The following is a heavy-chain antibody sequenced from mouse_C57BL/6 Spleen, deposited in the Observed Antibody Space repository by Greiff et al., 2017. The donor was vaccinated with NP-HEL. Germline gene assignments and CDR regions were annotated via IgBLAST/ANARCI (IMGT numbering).Heavy chain of an antibody. CDR2: INPSTGGT. CDR3: ARPAYYSNPFFDY. J-gene: IGHJ2*01. CDR1: GYSFTGYY. Sequence: VQLQQSGPELVKPGASVKISCKASGYSFTGYYMNWVKQSPEKSLEWIGEINPSTGGTTYNQKFKAKATLTVDKSSSTAYMQLKSLTSEDSAVYYCARPAYYSNPFFDYWGQGTTLTVSS. D-gene: IGHD2-5*01. V-gene: IGHV1-42*01.